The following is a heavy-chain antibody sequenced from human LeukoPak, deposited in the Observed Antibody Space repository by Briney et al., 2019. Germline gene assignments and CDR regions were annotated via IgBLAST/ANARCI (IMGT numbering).Heavy chain of an antibody. Sequence: GGSLRLSCAASGFTFSSYGIHWVRQSPGKGLEWVAVISYGGSNKYFADSVKGRFTISRDNPKNTLYLQMNSLRAEDTAVYYCAKDPRPQPLVWGQGTLVTVSS. CDR3: AKDPRPQPLV. J-gene: IGHJ4*02. D-gene: IGHD2-2*01. CDR1: GFTFSSYG. CDR2: ISYGGSNK. V-gene: IGHV3-30*18.